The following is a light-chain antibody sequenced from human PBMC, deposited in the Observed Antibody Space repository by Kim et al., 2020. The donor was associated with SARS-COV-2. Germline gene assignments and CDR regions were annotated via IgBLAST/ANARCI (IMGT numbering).Light chain of an antibody. CDR2: GAS. V-gene: IGKV3-20*01. Sequence: SPGERAALACRATQHGSRSYLAWYQQKPGQAPRLLIYGASSRATGIPARFSGSGSGTDFTLTISRLEPEDFAVYYCQQYGSSPWTFGQGTKVDIK. CDR3: QQYGSSPWT. CDR1: QHGSRSY. J-gene: IGKJ1*01.